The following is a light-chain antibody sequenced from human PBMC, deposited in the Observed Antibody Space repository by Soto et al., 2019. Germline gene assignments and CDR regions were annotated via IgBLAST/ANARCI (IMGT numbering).Light chain of an antibody. V-gene: IGKV3-15*01. CDR3: QQYNNWPPIT. J-gene: IGKJ5*01. CDR1: QSVSSSY. Sequence: VLTQSPAILSLSPGERATLSCRASQSVSSSYLAWYQQKPGQAPRLLIYDTSTRATGIPARFSGSGSGTEFTLTISSLQSEDFAVYYCQQYNNWPPITFGQGTRLEIK. CDR2: DTS.